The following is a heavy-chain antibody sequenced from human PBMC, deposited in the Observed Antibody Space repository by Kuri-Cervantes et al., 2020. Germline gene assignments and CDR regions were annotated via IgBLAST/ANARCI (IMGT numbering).Heavy chain of an antibody. V-gene: IGHV3-30*03. Sequence: GGSLRLSCAASGFTFSSYGMHWVRQAPGKGLEWVAVISYDGSNKYYADSVKGRFTISRDNAKNSLYLQMNSLRAEDTAVYYCASRNSSSSSDRWGQGTLVTVSS. J-gene: IGHJ5*02. CDR2: ISYDGSNK. D-gene: IGHD6-6*01. CDR3: ASRNSSSSSDR. CDR1: GFTFSSYG.